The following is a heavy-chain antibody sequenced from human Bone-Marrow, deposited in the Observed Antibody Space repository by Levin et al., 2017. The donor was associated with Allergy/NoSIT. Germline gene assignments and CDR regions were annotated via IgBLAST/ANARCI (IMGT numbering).Heavy chain of an antibody. D-gene: IGHD3-10*01. Sequence: PGGSLRLSCTASGITVGNNYMCWVRQAPGKGLEWVSLIYSGGSTHYADSVEGRFTISRDSSKNTLYLHMNRLRAEDTAMYYCATRGSGRSLDSWGKGTLVTVSS. CDR3: ATRGSGRSLDS. CDR2: IYSGGST. V-gene: IGHV3-53*01. CDR1: GITVGNNY. J-gene: IGHJ4*02.